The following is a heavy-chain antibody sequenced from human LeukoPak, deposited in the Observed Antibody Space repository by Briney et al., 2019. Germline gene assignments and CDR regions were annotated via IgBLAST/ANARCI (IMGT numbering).Heavy chain of an antibody. D-gene: IGHD6-13*01. Sequence: PSQTLSPTCAVSGGSISSGGYSWSWIRQPPGKGLEWIGYIYHSGSTYYNPSLKSRVTISVDRSKNQFSLKLSSVTAADTAVYYCAAQYSSSWYGQYYYGMDVWGQGTTVTVSS. CDR3: AAQYSSSWYGQYYYGMDV. CDR2: IYHSGST. J-gene: IGHJ6*02. V-gene: IGHV4-30-2*01. CDR1: GGSISSGGYS.